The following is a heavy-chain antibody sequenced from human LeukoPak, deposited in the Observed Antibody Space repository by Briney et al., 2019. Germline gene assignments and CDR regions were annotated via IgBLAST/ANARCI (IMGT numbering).Heavy chain of an antibody. CDR1: GFTFRDYY. CDR3: ARLSTVTGKLDY. D-gene: IGHD4-17*01. CDR2: ISSSGTTI. V-gene: IGHV3-11*01. J-gene: IGHJ4*02. Sequence: GGSLRLSCAASGFTFRDYYMSWLRQAPGKGLEWVSYISSSGTTIYYADSVKGRFTISRDNAKNSLYLQMNSLRAEDTAVYYCARLSTVTGKLDYWGQGTLVTVSS.